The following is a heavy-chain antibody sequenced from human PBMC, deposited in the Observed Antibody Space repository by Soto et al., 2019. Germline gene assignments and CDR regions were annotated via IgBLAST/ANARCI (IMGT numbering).Heavy chain of an antibody. D-gene: IGHD2-8*01. CDR3: AKDCPSGVGYQYSDY. CDR2: ISGSGGST. V-gene: IGHV3-23*01. J-gene: IGHJ4*02. CDR1: GFTFSSYA. Sequence: PGGSLRLSCAASGFTFSSYAMSWVRQAPGKGLEWVSAISGSGGSTYYADSVKGRFTISRDNSKNTLYLQMNSLRAGDTAVYYCAKDCPSGVGYQYSDYWGQGTLVNVSS.